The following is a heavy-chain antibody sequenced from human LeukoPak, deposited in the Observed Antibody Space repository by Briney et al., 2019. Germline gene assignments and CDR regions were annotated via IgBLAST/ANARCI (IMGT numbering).Heavy chain of an antibody. CDR3: ATSPEYYYVL. J-gene: IGHJ4*02. CDR1: GFTVSSNS. Sequence: GGSLRLSCAASGFTVSSNSMNWVRQAPGKGLEWVSYISSSGSTIYYADSVKGRFTISRDNAKNSLYLQMNSLRAEDTAVYYCATSPEYYYVLWGQGTLVTVSS. V-gene: IGHV3-48*04. D-gene: IGHD3-10*02. CDR2: ISSSGSTI.